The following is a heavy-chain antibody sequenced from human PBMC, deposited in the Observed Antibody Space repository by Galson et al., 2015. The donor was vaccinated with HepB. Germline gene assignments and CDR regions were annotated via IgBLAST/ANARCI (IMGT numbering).Heavy chain of an antibody. V-gene: IGHV1-69*13. CDR3: ARGGLDGDGYNS. CDR2: IIPIFGTA. Sequence: SVKVSCKASGGTFSSYAISWVRQAPGQGLEWMGGIIPIFGTANYAQKFQGRVTITADESTSTAYMELSSLRSKDTAVYYCARGGLDGDGYNSWGQGTLVTVSS. J-gene: IGHJ5*02. CDR1: GGTFSSYA. D-gene: IGHD5-24*01.